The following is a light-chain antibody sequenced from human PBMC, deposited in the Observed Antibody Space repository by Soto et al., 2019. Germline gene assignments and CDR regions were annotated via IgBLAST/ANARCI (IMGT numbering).Light chain of an antibody. CDR3: CTYAGSYLWV. V-gene: IGLV2-11*01. Sequence: QAVVTQPRSVSGSPGQSVTISCTGTSSDIGSYNYVSWYQQHPGKAPKLMIYDVSKRPSGVPDRFSGSKSGNTASLTISVLQAEDEADYHCCTYAGSYLWVFGGGTKLTVL. CDR2: DVS. J-gene: IGLJ3*02. CDR1: SSDIGSYNY.